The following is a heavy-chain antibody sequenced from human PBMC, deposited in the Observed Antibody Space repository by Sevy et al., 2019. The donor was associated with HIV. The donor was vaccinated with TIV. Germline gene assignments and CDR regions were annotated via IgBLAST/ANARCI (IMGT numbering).Heavy chain of an antibody. CDR3: ATDKDYYDSSGYYHRYFDY. CDR2: FDPEGGET. D-gene: IGHD3-22*01. CDR1: GYTLTELS. V-gene: IGHV1-24*01. Sequence: ASVKVSCKVSGYTLTELSMHWVRQAPGKGLEWMGGFDPEGGETIYAQKFQGRVTMTEDTSTDTAYMELSSLRSEDTAVYYCATDKDYYDSSGYYHRYFDYWGQGTLVTVSS. J-gene: IGHJ4*02.